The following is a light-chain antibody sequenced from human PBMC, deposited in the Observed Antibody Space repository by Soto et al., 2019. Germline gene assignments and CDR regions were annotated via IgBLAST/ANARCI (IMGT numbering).Light chain of an antibody. V-gene: IGKV1-5*03. CDR1: QSISSW. CDR2: TAS. J-gene: IGKJ4*01. Sequence: DIQMTQSPSTLSASVLDSVTITFRASQSISSWLAWYQQKPGKAPKLLIYTASSLESGVPSRFSGSGSGTEFTLTISSLQPDDFATYYCQKYNSYPLTFGGGTKVDIK. CDR3: QKYNSYPLT.